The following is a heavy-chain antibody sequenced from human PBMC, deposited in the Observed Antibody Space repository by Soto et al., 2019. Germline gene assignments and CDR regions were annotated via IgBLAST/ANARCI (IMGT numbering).Heavy chain of an antibody. CDR2: ISYSGST. CDR3: AREVNNYYGMDV. CDR1: GASISSDDYY. Sequence: QVQLQESGPGLVKPSQTLSLTCSISGASISSDDYYWSWFRQPPGKGLEWIGYISYSGSTYYNPSIKSSITISVDTSKTQFSLILSSVTAADTAVFYCAREVNNYYGMDVWGQGTTVTVSS. V-gene: IGHV4-30-4*01. J-gene: IGHJ6*02.